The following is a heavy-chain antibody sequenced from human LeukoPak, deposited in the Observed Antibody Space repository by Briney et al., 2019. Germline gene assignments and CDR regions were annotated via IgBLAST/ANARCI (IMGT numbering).Heavy chain of an antibody. J-gene: IGHJ4*02. D-gene: IGHD2-21*01. V-gene: IGHV4-59*01. Sequence: SETLSRTCTVSGGSISSYYWSWIRQPPGKGLEWIGYIYYSGSTNYNPSLKSRVTISVDTSKNQFSLKLSSVTAADTAVYYCARGVITGIDYWGQGTLVTVSS. CDR1: GGSISSYY. CDR3: ARGVITGIDY. CDR2: IYYSGST.